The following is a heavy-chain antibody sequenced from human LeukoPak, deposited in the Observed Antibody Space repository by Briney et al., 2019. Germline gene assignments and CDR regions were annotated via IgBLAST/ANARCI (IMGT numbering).Heavy chain of an antibody. D-gene: IGHD3-10*01. Sequence: SETLSLTCTVSGCSMSPYYWRWIRQTPGKGLEWIGYTFPSVGTNYNPSLKSRVTISVDTSKNQFSLKLSSVTAADTAVYYCARKPYSGSFDYWGQGTLVTVSS. V-gene: IGHV4-4*08. J-gene: IGHJ4*02. CDR1: GCSMSPYY. CDR3: ARKPYSGSFDY. CDR2: TFPSVGT.